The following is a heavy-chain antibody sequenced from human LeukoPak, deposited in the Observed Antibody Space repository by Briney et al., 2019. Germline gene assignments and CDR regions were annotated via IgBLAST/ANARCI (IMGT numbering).Heavy chain of an antibody. Sequence: GGSLRLSCAASGFTVNSNYMSWVRQAPGKGLEWVSAIYSDATTYYADSVKGRFTISRDNSKNTLYLQTNSLRAEDTAVYYCARSSSAWPDYWGQGTLVTVSS. D-gene: IGHD6-19*01. V-gene: IGHV3-53*01. CDR1: GFTVNSNY. CDR3: ARSSSAWPDY. CDR2: IYSDATT. J-gene: IGHJ4*02.